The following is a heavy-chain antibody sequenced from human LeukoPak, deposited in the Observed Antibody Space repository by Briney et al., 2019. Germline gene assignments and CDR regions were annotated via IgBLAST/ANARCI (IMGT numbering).Heavy chain of an antibody. CDR1: GYSFTSYW. V-gene: IGHV5-51*01. D-gene: IGHD3-22*01. J-gene: IGHJ6*02. CDR2: IYPGDSDT. CDR3: ARLPYYYDRSGYYYYYYGMDI. Sequence: GESLQISCKGSGYSFTSYWIGWVRQMPGKGLEWMGIIYPGDSDTRYSPSFQGQVTISADKSISTAYLQWSSLKASDTAMYYCARLPYYYDRSGYYYYYYGMDIWGQGTTVTVSS.